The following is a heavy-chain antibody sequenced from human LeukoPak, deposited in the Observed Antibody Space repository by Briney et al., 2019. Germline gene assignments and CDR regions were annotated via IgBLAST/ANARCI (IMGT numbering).Heavy chain of an antibody. D-gene: IGHD3-16*01. CDR3: ARDSGGRGHFDF. J-gene: IGHJ4*02. CDR2: IGPNNGNT. Sequence: ASVKVSCKASGYTFTSYGISWVRQAPGQGLEWMGWIGPNNGNTNYAQKLQGRVTMTTDTSTGTAYMELRSLGSDDTAVYYCARDSGGRGHFDFWGQGTLVTVSS. V-gene: IGHV1-18*01. CDR1: GYTFTSYG.